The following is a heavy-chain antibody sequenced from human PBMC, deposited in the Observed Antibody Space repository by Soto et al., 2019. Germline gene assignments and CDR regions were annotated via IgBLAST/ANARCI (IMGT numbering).Heavy chain of an antibody. V-gene: IGHV1-18*01. J-gene: IGHJ4*02. D-gene: IGHD1-1*01. CDR2: ISAYNGNT. Sequence: GASVKVSCKASGYTFASCGISWVRQAPGQGLEWMGWISAYNGNTNYAQKLQGRVTMTTDTSTSTAYMELRSLRSDDTAVYYCARDSDNIEAPDYFDYWGQGPLVTVSS. CDR3: ARDSDNIEAPDYFDY. CDR1: GYTFASCG.